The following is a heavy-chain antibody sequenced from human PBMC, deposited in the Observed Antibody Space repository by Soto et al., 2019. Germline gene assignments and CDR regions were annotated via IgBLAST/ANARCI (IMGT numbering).Heavy chain of an antibody. CDR2: IYNSGNT. CDR3: ARVVVPAAIVTNWFDP. Sequence: QVQLQESGPGLAKPSQTLSLTCTVSGGSISGGDFYWSWIRQPPGKGLEWIGFIYNSGNTYYNPSLKSRVTISKNTSKNQLSLKLRSVTAADTAKYYCARVVVPAAIVTNWFDPWGQGTLVTVSS. D-gene: IGHD2-2*01. V-gene: IGHV4-30-4*01. CDR1: GGSISGGDFY. J-gene: IGHJ5*02.